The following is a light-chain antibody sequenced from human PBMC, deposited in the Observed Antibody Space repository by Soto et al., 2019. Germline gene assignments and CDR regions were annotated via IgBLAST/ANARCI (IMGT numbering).Light chain of an antibody. V-gene: IGKV3-11*01. CDR2: DAS. J-gene: IGKJ1*01. CDR1: QSVSTY. CDR3: QQRSNWPPTWT. Sequence: EIVLTQSPATLSLSPGEIATLSCRASQSVSTYLAWYQQKPGQAPRLLIYDASKRATGIPARFSGSGSGTDFTLTITSLEPEDFGVYYCQQRSNWPPTWTFGQGTKVDIK.